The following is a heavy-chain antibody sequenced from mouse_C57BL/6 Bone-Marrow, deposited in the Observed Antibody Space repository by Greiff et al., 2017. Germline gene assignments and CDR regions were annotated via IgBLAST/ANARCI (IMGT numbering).Heavy chain of an antibody. Sequence: QVQLKQPGAELVRPGTSVKLSCKASGYTFTSYWMHWVKQRPGQGLEWIGVIDPSDSYPNYNQKFSGKATLTVDTSSSTAYMQLGSLTAEDSAVYCCARCAYWGQGTLVTVSA. CDR1: GYTFTSYW. CDR2: IDPSDSYP. J-gene: IGHJ3*01. V-gene: IGHV1-59*01. CDR3: ARCAY.